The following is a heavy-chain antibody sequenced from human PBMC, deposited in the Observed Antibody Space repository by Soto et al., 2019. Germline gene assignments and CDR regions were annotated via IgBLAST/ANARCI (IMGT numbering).Heavy chain of an antibody. CDR3: ASTVVDTAMVVLGFDY. J-gene: IGHJ4*02. V-gene: IGHV4-31*03. Sequence: SETLSLTCTLCGGSINRDGYYWNYIRQHPGKGLQWIAYIYYSGSTYYNPSLKSRVTISVDTSKNQFSLKLSSVTAADTAVYYCASTVVDTAMVVLGFDYWGQGTLVTVSS. CDR2: IYYSGST. D-gene: IGHD5-18*01. CDR1: GGSINRDGYY.